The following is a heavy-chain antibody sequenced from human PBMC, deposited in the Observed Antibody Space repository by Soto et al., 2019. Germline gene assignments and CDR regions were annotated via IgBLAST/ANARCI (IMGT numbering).Heavy chain of an antibody. D-gene: IGHD1-1*01. V-gene: IGHV3-30-3*01. CDR3: ARCEYWNYDYYGMDV. J-gene: IGHJ6*02. CDR1: GFTFSSYA. Sequence: PGGSLRLSCAASGFTFSSYAMHWVRQAPGKGLEWVAVISYDGSNKYYADSVKGRFTISRDNSKNTLYLQMNSLRAEDTAVYYCARCEYWNYDYYGMDVWGQGTTVTVSS. CDR2: ISYDGSNK.